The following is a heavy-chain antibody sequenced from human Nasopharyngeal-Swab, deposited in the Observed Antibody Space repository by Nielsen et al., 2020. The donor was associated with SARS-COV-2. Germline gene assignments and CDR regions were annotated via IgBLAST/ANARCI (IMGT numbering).Heavy chain of an antibody. CDR1: GFPFSSYA. CDR2: ISSSSSYI. J-gene: IGHJ3*02. V-gene: IGHV3-21*01. CDR3: ARDGSLYSSGWYISGLDI. Sequence: GGSLRLSCGGSGFPFSSYAMAWARQAPGKGLEWVSSISSSSSYIYYADSVRGRFTISRDNAKNSLYLQMNSLRAEDTAVYYCARDGSLYSSGWYISGLDIWGQGTIVTVSS. D-gene: IGHD6-19*01.